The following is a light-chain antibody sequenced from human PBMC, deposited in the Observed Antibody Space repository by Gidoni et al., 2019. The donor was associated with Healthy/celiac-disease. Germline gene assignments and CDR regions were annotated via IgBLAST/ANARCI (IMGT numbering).Light chain of an antibody. J-gene: IGKJ1*01. CDR2: GAS. CDR3: QQYNNWPPWT. Sequence: IVITHSPATLSVSPGERATLSCRASQSVSSNLAWYQQKPGQAPRLLIYGASTRATGIPARFSGSGSGTEFTLTISSLQSEDFAVYYCQQYNNWPPWTFGQGTKVEIK. V-gene: IGKV3-15*01. CDR1: QSVSSN.